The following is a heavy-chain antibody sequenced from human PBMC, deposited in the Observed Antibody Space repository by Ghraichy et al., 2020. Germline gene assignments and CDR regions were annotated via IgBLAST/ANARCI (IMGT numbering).Heavy chain of an antibody. CDR2: IYRSGSN. CDR3: ARGGREGAHDY. V-gene: IGHV4-4*07. Sequence: SETLSLTCTVSGDSISNEYYWNWIRQPAGKGLEWIGRIYRSGSNNYNPSLKSRVTMSVDTSKNQFSLKLKFVTAADTAVYYCARGGREGAHDYWGQGTLVTVSS. D-gene: IGHD1-26*01. CDR1: GDSISNEYY. J-gene: IGHJ4*02.